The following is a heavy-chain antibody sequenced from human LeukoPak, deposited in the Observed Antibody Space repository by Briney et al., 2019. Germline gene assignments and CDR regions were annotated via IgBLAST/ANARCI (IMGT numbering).Heavy chain of an antibody. Sequence: PSETLSLTCTVSGGSTSSGGYYWSWIRQPPGKGLEWIGYIYHSGSTYYNPSLKSRVTISVDRSKNQFSLKLSSVTAADTAVYYCARDDRSYGAFDIWGQGTMVTVSS. CDR2: IYHSGST. CDR3: ARDDRSYGAFDI. CDR1: GGSTSSGGYY. D-gene: IGHD1-26*01. V-gene: IGHV4-30-2*01. J-gene: IGHJ3*02.